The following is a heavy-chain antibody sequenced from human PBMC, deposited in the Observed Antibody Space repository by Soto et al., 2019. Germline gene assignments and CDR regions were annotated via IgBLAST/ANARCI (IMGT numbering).Heavy chain of an antibody. CDR1: GFTFSSYG. Sequence: QVQLVESGGGVVQPGRSLRLSCAASGFTFSSYGMHWVRQAPGKGLEWVAVISYDGSNKYYADSVKGRLTISRGNFKNMLYLQMNSLRAEATAVYYCAKEQPETVLEWLCGYYGMDVWGQGTTVTVSS. J-gene: IGHJ6*02. D-gene: IGHD3-3*01. CDR3: AKEQPETVLEWLCGYYGMDV. V-gene: IGHV3-30*18. CDR2: ISYDGSNK.